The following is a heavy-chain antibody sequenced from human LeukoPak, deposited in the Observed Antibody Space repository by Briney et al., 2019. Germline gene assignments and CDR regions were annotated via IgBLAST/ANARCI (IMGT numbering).Heavy chain of an antibody. Sequence: RMGWINPNSGGTNYAQKFQGRVTMIRDTSISTVYMELSGLRSDDTAMYYCARGDIYWDYWGQGTQVSVSS. D-gene: IGHD2-15*01. V-gene: IGHV1-2*02. CDR3: ARGDIYWDY. CDR2: INPNSGGT. J-gene: IGHJ4*02.